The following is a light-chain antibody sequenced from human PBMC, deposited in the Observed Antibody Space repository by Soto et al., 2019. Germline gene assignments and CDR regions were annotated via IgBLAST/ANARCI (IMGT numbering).Light chain of an antibody. CDR2: RNN. CDR1: SSNIGSNY. J-gene: IGLJ2*01. Sequence: QAVVTQPPSASGTPGQRVTISCSGSSSNIGSNYVYWYQQLPGTAPQLLIYRNNQRPSGVPDRFSGSKSGTSASLAISGLRSEDEADYYCAAWDDSLSGQVFGGGTQLTVL. V-gene: IGLV1-47*01. CDR3: AAWDDSLSGQV.